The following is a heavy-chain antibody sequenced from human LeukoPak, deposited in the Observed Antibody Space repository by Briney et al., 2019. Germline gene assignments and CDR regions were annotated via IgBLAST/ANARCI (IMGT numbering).Heavy chain of an antibody. CDR2: IYSGGST. Sequence: GGSLRLSCAASGFTVSSNYMSWVRQAPGKGLEWVSVIYSGGSTYYADSVKGRFTISRDNSKNTLYLQMNSLRAEDTAVYYCARGHMIVVAPSSYYFDYWGQGTLVTVSS. D-gene: IGHD3-22*01. CDR3: ARGHMIVVAPSSYYFDY. J-gene: IGHJ4*02. CDR1: GFTVSSNY. V-gene: IGHV3-53*01.